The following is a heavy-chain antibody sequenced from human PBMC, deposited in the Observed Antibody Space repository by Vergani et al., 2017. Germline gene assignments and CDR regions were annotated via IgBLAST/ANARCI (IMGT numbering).Heavy chain of an antibody. Sequence: EVQLVESGGGFIHPGGSLRLSCEGSGFSFSGYWMHWVRQSPEKGLVWVSRIKSDGSITNYADSVKGRFTISRDNAKNTLYLEMNSLRGDDTAIYYCVRARCSGPCFMSTWCDSWGQGTLVTVSS. J-gene: IGHJ5*01. D-gene: IGHD5-12*01. CDR3: VRARCSGPCFMSTWCDS. V-gene: IGHV3-74*01. CDR1: GFSFSGYW. CDR2: IKSDGSIT.